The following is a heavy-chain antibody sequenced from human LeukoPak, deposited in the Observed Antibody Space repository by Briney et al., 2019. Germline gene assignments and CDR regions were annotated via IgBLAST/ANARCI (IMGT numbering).Heavy chain of an antibody. D-gene: IGHD3-16*01. J-gene: IGHJ4*02. V-gene: IGHV3-53*01. CDR2: TQSGGGI. CDR3: ARGGALDY. Sequence: GGSLRLSCAASGFTFSDYYMSWVRQTPGKGLEWVSFTQSGGGIYYADSVKGRFTISRDNSKNTVYLEMNSVRVEDTAVYYCARGGALDYWGQGTLVTVSS. CDR1: GFTFSDYY.